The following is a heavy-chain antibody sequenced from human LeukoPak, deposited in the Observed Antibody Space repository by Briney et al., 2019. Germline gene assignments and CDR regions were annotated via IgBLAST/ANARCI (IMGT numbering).Heavy chain of an antibody. J-gene: IGHJ4*02. Sequence: GASVKVPCKASGYTFTSYDINWVRQATGQGLEWMGWMNPNSGNTGYAQKFQGRVTMTRNTSISTAYMELSSLRSEDTAVYYCAVIAVAGMDPDYWGQGTLVTVSS. D-gene: IGHD6-19*01. CDR2: MNPNSGNT. CDR1: GYTFTSYD. CDR3: AVIAVAGMDPDY. V-gene: IGHV1-8*01.